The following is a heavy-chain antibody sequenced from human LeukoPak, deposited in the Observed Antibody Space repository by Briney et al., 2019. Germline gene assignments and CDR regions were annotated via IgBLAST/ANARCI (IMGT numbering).Heavy chain of an antibody. V-gene: IGHV4-34*01. CDR1: GGSISGYY. J-gene: IGHJ4*02. CDR2: INHSGST. Sequence: PAETLSLTCAVYGGSISGYYWSWIRQPPGKGLEWVGEINHSGSTNYNPSLKSRVTISVDTSKNQFSLKLSSVTAADTAVYYCARGSGGGDLDYWGQGTLVTVSS. CDR3: ARGSGGGDLDY. D-gene: IGHD2-21*01.